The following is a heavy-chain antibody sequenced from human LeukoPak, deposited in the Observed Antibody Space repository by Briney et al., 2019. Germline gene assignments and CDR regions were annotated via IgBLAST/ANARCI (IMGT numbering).Heavy chain of an antibody. CDR2: INPNSGGT. D-gene: IGHD2-21*01. CDR3: ARQPYFDAFDI. CDR1: VYTFTGYY. J-gene: IGHJ3*02. Sequence: SSVNVSCKASVYTFTGYYMHWVRQAPGQGLEWMGWINPNSGGTNYAQKFQGRVTMTRDTSISTAYMELSRLRSDDTAVYYCARQPYFDAFDIWGQGTMVTVSS. V-gene: IGHV1-2*02.